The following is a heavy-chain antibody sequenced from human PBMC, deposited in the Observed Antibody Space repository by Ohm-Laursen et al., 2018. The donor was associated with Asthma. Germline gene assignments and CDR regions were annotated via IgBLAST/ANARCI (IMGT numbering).Heavy chain of an antibody. CDR2: IIPIFGTA. V-gene: IGHV1-69*13. J-gene: IGHJ6*02. CDR1: GGTFSSYA. Sequence: SVKVSCKTSGGTFSSYAISWVRQAPGQGLEWMGGIIPIFGTANYAQKFQGRVTITADESTSTAYMELSSLRSEDTAVYYCARDIVVATWYYGMDVWGQGTTVTVSS. D-gene: IGHD2-21*01. CDR3: ARDIVVATWYYGMDV.